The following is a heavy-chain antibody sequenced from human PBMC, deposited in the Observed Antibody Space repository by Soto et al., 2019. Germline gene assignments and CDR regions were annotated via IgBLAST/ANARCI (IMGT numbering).Heavy chain of an antibody. D-gene: IGHD3-10*01. CDR2: ISAYNGNT. Sequence: ASGKLSCKACGYTFTSYCISWVRQAPGQGLEWMGWISAYNGNTNYAQKLQGRVTMTTDTSTSTAYMELRSLRSDDPAVYYCARRRDYYGSGSYYSVLVDYYGMDVWGQGTTVTVSS. J-gene: IGHJ6*02. CDR3: ARRRDYYGSGSYYSVLVDYYGMDV. CDR1: GYTFTSYC. V-gene: IGHV1-18*01.